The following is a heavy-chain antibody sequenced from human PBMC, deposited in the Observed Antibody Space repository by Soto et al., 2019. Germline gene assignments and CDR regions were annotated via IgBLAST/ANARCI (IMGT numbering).Heavy chain of an antibody. J-gene: IGHJ6*02. CDR2: INAGNGNT. CDR3: ARDSPKVIAVAGTPYYYGMDV. D-gene: IGHD6-19*01. Sequence: ASVKVSCKASGYTFTSYAMHWGRQAPGQRLEWMGWINAGNGNTKYSQKFQGRVTITRDTSASTAYMELSSLRSEDTAVYYCARDSPKVIAVAGTPYYYGMDVWGQGTTVTVSS. CDR1: GYTFTSYA. V-gene: IGHV1-3*01.